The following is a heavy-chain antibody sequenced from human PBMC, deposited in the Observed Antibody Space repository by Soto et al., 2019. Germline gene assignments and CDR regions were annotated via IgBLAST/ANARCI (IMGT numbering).Heavy chain of an antibody. J-gene: IGHJ6*02. V-gene: IGHV1-69*13. CDR1: GGTFSSYA. CDR2: IIPIFGTA. CDR3: RIAARGYYYYGMDV. Sequence: SVKVSCKASGGTFSSYAISWVRQAPGQGLEWMGGIIPIFGTANYAQKFQGRVTITADESTSTAYMELSSLRSEDTAVYYCRIAARGYYYYGMDVWGQGTTVTVSS. D-gene: IGHD6-6*01.